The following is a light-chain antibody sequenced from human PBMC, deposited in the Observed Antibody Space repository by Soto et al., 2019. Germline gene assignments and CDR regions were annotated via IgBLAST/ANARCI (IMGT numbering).Light chain of an antibody. V-gene: IGKV3-11*01. J-gene: IGKJ4*01. CDR2: DAS. CDR1: QSVSSY. CDR3: QQRSNWPLT. Sequence: EIVLTQSPATLSLSPGERATLSCRASQSVSSYLAWYQQKPGQAPRLLIYDASNRATAIPARFSGSGSGTDFTLTISSLEPEDFAVYYCQQRSNWPLTFGGGTKVKIK.